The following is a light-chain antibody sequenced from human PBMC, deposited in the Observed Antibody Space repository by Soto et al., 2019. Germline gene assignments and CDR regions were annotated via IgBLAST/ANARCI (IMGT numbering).Light chain of an antibody. V-gene: IGKV3-20*01. CDR1: QSVSRNY. Sequence: EIVLTQSPGTLSLSPGERASLSCRASQSVSRNYVAWYHYKPGQAPRLLIYDASTRDTGIPDRFSGSGSGADFTLTISRLEPEDFAVYFCQQYGRSPLTFGGGSKVEIK. CDR3: QQYGRSPLT. CDR2: DAS. J-gene: IGKJ4*01.